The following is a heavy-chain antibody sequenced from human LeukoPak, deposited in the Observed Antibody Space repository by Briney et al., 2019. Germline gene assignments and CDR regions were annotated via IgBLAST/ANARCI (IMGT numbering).Heavy chain of an antibody. J-gene: IGHJ6*03. CDR2: IKQDGSEK. D-gene: IGHD1-20*01. V-gene: IGHV3-7*04. CDR1: GFTFSSYW. CDR3: ARGYNWNDFYYYMDV. Sequence: GGSLRLSCAASGFTFSSYWMSWVRQAPGKGLEWVANIKQDGSEKYYVDSVKGRFTISRDNAKNSLYLQMNSLRAEDTAVYYCARGYNWNDFYYYMDVWGKGTTVTVSS.